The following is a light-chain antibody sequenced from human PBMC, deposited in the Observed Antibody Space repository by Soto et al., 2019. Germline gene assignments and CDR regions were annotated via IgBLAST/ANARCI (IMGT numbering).Light chain of an antibody. Sequence: QSALTQPRSVSGSPGQSVAISCTGTSSNFGGYNYVSWFQQHPGKVPKLLIYDVSKRPSGVPDRFSGSKSGNTASLTISGLQAEDEADYYCCSYEGTYTPYVFGTGTKVTVL. J-gene: IGLJ1*01. CDR1: SSNFGGYNY. CDR3: CSYEGTYTPYV. CDR2: DVS. V-gene: IGLV2-11*01.